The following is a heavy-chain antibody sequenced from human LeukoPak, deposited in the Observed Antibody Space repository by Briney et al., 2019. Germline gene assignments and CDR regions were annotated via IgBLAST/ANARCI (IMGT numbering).Heavy chain of an antibody. CDR3: ASAFTYVRLGHH. CDR2: SNLHGSSV. Sequence: GGSLRLSCVVSGFSFSEYWMHWVRQAPGKGLGWVARSNLHGSSVDYADSVKGRFTMSRDNANNTLFMQMNSLRAEDTAVYYCASAFTYVRLGHHWGQGTLVTVSS. J-gene: IGHJ5*02. D-gene: IGHD3-16*01. V-gene: IGHV3-74*01. CDR1: GFSFSEYW.